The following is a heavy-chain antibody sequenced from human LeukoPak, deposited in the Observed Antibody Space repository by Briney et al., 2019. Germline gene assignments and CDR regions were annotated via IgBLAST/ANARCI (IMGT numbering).Heavy chain of an antibody. CDR1: GGSISSGGYY. V-gene: IGHV4-31*03. Sequence: SETLSLTCTVSGGSISSGGYYWSWIRQHPGTGLEWIGYIYYSGSTYYNPSLKSRVTISVDTSKNQFSLKLSSVTAADTAVYYCARDLGHYYDSSGNAFDIWGQGTMVTVSS. CDR2: IYYSGST. CDR3: ARDLGHYYDSSGNAFDI. D-gene: IGHD3-22*01. J-gene: IGHJ3*02.